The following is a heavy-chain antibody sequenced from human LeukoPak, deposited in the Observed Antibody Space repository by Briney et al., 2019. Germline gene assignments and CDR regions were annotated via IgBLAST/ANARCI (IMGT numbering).Heavy chain of an antibody. Sequence: GGTLRLSCAASGFTFSSYGMSWVRQAPGKGLEWVAVISYDGSNKYYADSVKGRFTISRDNSKNTLYLQMNSLRAEDTAVYYCARDSLYSSSYFDYWGQGTLVTVSS. CDR2: ISYDGSNK. CDR1: GFTFSSYG. V-gene: IGHV3-30*03. J-gene: IGHJ4*02. CDR3: ARDSLYSSSYFDY. D-gene: IGHD6-13*01.